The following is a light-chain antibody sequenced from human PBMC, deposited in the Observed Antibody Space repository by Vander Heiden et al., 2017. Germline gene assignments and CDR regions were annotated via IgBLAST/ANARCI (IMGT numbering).Light chain of an antibody. CDR3: QQYGSSWYT. CDR2: GAS. CDR1: QSVSTY. V-gene: IGKV3-20*01. J-gene: IGKJ2*01. Sequence: EVVLTQSPGTLSLSPGEGATLSCRASQSVSTYLGWYQQKPGQAPRLLIYGASSRATGIPDRFSGSGSGTDFTLTISGLEPEDFAVYYCQQYGSSWYTFGQGTKLEIK.